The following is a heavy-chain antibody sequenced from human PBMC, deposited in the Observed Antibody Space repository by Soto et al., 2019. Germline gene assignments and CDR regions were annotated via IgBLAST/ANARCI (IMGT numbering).Heavy chain of an antibody. CDR2: YGSGGST. D-gene: IGHD3-16*02. Sequence: GVSMDSPVQRLGSPSVAMACTGSARLQARGWSGWQLYGSGGSTYYADSVKGRFTISRDNSKNTLYLQMNSLRAEDTAVYYCASPPRLRLGELSSSYYYYGMDVWGQGTTVTVSS. V-gene: IGHV3-33*01. J-gene: IGHJ6*02. CDR3: ASPPRLRLGELSSSYYYYGMDV. CDR1: GSPSVAMA.